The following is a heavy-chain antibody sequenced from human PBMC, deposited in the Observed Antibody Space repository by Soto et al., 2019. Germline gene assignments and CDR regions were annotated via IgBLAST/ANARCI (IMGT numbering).Heavy chain of an antibody. Sequence: DVQLVASGGALIQPGESLRLSCAAFGFTVSGKKYVAWVRQAPGKGLEWVSSMSGDSVHILYADSVKGRFTISRDNAKNSLYLHMNSLRAEDTAVYYCARFETAPGAAAIEDWGQGTLVSVSS. D-gene: IGHD3-16*01. V-gene: IGHV3-21*02. CDR3: ARFETAPGAAAIED. CDR2: MSGDSVHI. J-gene: IGHJ4*02. CDR1: GFTVSGKKY.